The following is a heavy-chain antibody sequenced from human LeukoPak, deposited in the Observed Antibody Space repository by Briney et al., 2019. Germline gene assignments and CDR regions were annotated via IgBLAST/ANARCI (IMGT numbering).Heavy chain of an antibody. D-gene: IGHD2-2*01. V-gene: IGHV3-30*02. CDR2: IRYDGTNK. CDR3: ANDGGRYCSSTSCVFDY. Sequence: PGGSLRLSCAASGFTFSSYGMHWVRQAPGKGLEWVAFIRYDGTNKYYADSVKGRFTISRDNSKNTLYLQMNSPRAEDTAVYYCANDGGRYCSSTSCVFDYWGQGTLVTVSS. J-gene: IGHJ4*02. CDR1: GFTFSSYG.